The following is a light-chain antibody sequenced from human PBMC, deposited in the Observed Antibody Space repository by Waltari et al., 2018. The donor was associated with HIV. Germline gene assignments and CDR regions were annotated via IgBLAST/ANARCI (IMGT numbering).Light chain of an antibody. CDR1: NSNIGAGYD. CDR2: GDT. J-gene: IGLJ3*02. Sequence: SVLTQPPSVSGAPGQWVSISCTGNNSNIGAGYDVHWYRHSPGTAPKLVISGDTTRPSGVPDRFSGSRSGNSVTLDIAGLRAEDEADYFCQSYDSSLSGLWVFGAGTKLTVL. CDR3: QSYDSSLSGLWV. V-gene: IGLV1-40*01.